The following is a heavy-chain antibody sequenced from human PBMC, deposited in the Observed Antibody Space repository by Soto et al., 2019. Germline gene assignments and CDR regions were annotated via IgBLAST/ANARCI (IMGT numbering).Heavy chain of an antibody. D-gene: IGHD3-3*01. J-gene: IGHJ6*02. CDR3: ARSYPNTIFGVVPSRGLDV. V-gene: IGHV4-59*01. CDR1: GVSISSNY. CDR2: IHYTGNT. Sequence: SETLSLTCSVSGVSISSNYWSWIRQPPGQGLEWIGYIHYTGNTNFKPSLKNRVIISVDTSKNQFSLRLSSVTAADTAVYYCARSYPNTIFGVVPSRGLDVWGQGTTVTVSS.